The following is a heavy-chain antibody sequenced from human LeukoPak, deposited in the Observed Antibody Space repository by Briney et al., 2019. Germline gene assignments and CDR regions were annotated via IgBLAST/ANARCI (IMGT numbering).Heavy chain of an antibody. V-gene: IGHV3-23*01. D-gene: IGHD3-10*01. J-gene: IGHJ4*02. CDR3: AKRPRGNYLDPFDY. CDR1: GFTFSSYA. CDR2: ISGSGGST. Sequence: RPGGSLRLSCAASGFTFSSYAMSWVRQAPGKGLEWVSGISGSGGSTYYADSVKGQFTISRDNSKNRLYLQMNSLRAEDTAVYYCAKRPRGNYLDPFDYWGQGTLVTVSS.